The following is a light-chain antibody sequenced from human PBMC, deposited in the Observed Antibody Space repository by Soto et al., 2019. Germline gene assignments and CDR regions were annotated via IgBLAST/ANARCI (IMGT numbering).Light chain of an antibody. J-gene: IGKJ4*01. V-gene: IGKV1-33*01. CDR3: QQYDNLPLT. CDR1: QDISNY. Sequence: DIQMTQSPSSLSASVGDRVTITCQASQDISNYLNWYQQKPGKAPKLLIYDASNLETGVPSRFSGSVSGTDFTFTISSLQPEDIGTYYCQQYDNLPLTFGGGTKVEIK. CDR2: DAS.